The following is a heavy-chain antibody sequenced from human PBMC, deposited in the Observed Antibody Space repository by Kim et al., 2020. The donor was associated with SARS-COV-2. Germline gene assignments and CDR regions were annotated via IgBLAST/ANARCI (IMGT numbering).Heavy chain of an antibody. Sequence: TNYAQKLQGRVTMTTDTSTSTAYMELRSLRSDDTAVYYCARVMEAGVDYWGQGTLVTVSS. J-gene: IGHJ4*02. CDR2: T. V-gene: IGHV1-18*01. CDR3: ARVMEAGVDY. D-gene: IGHD6-19*01.